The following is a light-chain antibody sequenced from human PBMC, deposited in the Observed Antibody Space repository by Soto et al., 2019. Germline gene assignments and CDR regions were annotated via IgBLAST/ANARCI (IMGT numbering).Light chain of an antibody. CDR2: DDY. Sequence: SYELTQPPSVSVAPGQTARITCGGNNIGTKSVHWYQQKPGQAPVLVVYDDYDRPSLIPERFSGSNSGNTATLTISTVEAGDEADYYCQVWDNSSEHVVFGGGTKLTVL. CDR1: NIGTKS. J-gene: IGLJ3*02. V-gene: IGLV3-21*02. CDR3: QVWDNSSEHVV.